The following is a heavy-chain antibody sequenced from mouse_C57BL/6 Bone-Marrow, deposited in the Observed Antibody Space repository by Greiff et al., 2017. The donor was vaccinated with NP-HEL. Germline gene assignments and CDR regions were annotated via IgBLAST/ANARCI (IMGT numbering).Heavy chain of an antibody. CDR2: IYWDDDK. CDR3: ARSGVLRSRAMDY. J-gene: IGHJ4*01. D-gene: IGHD1-1*01. V-gene: IGHV8-12*01. CDR1: GFSLSTSGMG. Sequence: QVQLKESGPGILQSSQTLSLTCSFSGFSLSTSGMGVSWIRQPSGKGLEWLAHIYWDDDKRYNPSLKRRLTISKDTSRNQVFLKITSVDTADTATYYCARSGVLRSRAMDYWGQGTSVTVSS.